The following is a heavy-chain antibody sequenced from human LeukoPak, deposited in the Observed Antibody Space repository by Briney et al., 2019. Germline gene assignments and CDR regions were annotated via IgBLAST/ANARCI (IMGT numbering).Heavy chain of an antibody. CDR1: GYIFTSHS. D-gene: IGHD2-2*01. J-gene: IGHJ3*02. Sequence: RASVKVSCKASGYIFTSHSMHWVRQAPGQGLEWMGWISANNANTNYAQKLQGRVTMTTDTSTSTAYMELRSLRSDDTAVYYCASHKYCSSTSCYAFDIWGQGTMVTVSS. CDR3: ASHKYCSSTSCYAFDI. CDR2: ISANNANT. V-gene: IGHV1-18*01.